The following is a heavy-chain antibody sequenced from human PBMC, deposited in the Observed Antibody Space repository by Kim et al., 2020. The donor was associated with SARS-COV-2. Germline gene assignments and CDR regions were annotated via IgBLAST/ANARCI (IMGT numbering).Heavy chain of an antibody. CDR3: ARGTLAARPVVYGFNI. CDR1: GFTFSSYW. D-gene: IGHD6-6*01. J-gene: IGHJ3*02. CDR2: INTDDSGT. Sequence: GGSLRLSCAASGFTFSSYWMHWVRQAPGKGLVWVSRINTDDSGTLYADSVKGRFTISRDNAKNTLHLQMSSLSAEDTAVYYCARGTLAARPVVYGFNIWGQGTMVTVSS. V-gene: IGHV3-74*01.